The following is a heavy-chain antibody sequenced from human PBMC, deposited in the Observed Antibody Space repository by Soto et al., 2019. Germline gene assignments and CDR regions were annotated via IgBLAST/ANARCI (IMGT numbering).Heavy chain of an antibody. CDR2: MNPNSGNT. Sequence: GASVKVSCKASGYTFTSYDINWVRQATGQGLERMGWMNPNSGNTGYAQKFQGRVTMTRNTSISTAYMELSSLRSEDTAVYYCARGGLRFLEWPQAIYYYYYMDVWGKGTTVTVSS. V-gene: IGHV1-8*01. CDR3: ARGGLRFLEWPQAIYYYYYMDV. J-gene: IGHJ6*03. D-gene: IGHD3-3*01. CDR1: GYTFTSYD.